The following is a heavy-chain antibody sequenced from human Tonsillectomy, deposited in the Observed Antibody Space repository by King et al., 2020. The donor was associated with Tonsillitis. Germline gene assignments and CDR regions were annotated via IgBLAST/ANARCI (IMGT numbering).Heavy chain of an antibody. D-gene: IGHD3-9*01. V-gene: IGHV1-18*04. CDR1: GYTFTSYG. CDR2: ISGYNGNTGKT. Sequence: QLVQSGTEVKKPGASVKVSCKASGYTFTSYGISWVRQAPGQGLEWVGWISGYNGNTGKTRFAQKLQGRVSITTDTSTTKAYMELRRLRSDDTAVYYCARGSTFDWLHSFDYCGQGTLVTVSS. J-gene: IGHJ4*02. CDR3: ARGSTFDWLHSFDY.